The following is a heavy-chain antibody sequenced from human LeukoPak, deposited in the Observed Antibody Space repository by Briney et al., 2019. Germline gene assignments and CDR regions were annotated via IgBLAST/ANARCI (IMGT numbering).Heavy chain of an antibody. D-gene: IGHD3-3*01. CDR1: GGSISSYY. CDR3: AGSYDFWSGHIIGYFDY. CDR2: IYYSGST. J-gene: IGHJ4*02. V-gene: IGHV4-59*01. Sequence: PSETLSLTCTVSGGSISSYYWSWIRQPPGKGLEWIGYIYYSGSTNYNPSLKSRVTISVDTSKNRFSLKLSSVTAADTAVYYCAGSYDFWSGHIIGYFDYWGQGTLVTVSS.